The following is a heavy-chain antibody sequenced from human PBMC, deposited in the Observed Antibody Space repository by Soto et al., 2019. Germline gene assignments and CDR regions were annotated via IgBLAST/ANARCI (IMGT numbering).Heavy chain of an antibody. V-gene: IGHV4-30-2*01. CDR1: GGSISSGGYS. Sequence: QLQLQESGSGLVKPSQTLSLTCAVSGGSISSGGYSWSWVRQPPGKGLEWIGYIYHGGNTYYNPSLESRVTISVDRSKNQFSLKLSSMTAADTAVYYCARVGEQWLANWFDPWGQGTLVTASS. CDR3: ARVGEQWLANWFDP. J-gene: IGHJ5*02. D-gene: IGHD6-19*01. CDR2: IYHGGNT.